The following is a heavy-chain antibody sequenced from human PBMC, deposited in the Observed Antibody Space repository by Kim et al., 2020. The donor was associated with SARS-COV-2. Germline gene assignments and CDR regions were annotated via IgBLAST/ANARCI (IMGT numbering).Heavy chain of an antibody. Sequence: SETLSLTCTVSGGSISSGGYYWSWIRQHPGKGLEWIGYIYYSGSTYYNPSLKSRVTISVDTSKNQFSLKLSSVTAADTAVYYCAREIGYYYYGSGSWDYNWFDPWGQGTLVTVSS. V-gene: IGHV4-31*03. J-gene: IGHJ5*02. CDR2: IYYSGST. D-gene: IGHD3-10*01. CDR3: AREIGYYYYGSGSWDYNWFDP. CDR1: GGSISSGGYY.